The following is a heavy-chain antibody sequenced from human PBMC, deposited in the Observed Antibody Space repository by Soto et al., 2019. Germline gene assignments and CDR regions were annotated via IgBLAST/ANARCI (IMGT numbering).Heavy chain of an antibody. Sequence: ASVKVSCKASGYTFTSYGISWVRQAPGQGLEWMGWISAYNGNTNYAQKLQGRVTMTTDTSTSTAYMELSSLRSEDTAVYYCASSTEFGDLAFDIWGQGTMVTVSS. V-gene: IGHV1-18*01. D-gene: IGHD3-10*01. J-gene: IGHJ3*02. CDR2: ISAYNGNT. CDR1: GYTFTSYG. CDR3: ASSTEFGDLAFDI.